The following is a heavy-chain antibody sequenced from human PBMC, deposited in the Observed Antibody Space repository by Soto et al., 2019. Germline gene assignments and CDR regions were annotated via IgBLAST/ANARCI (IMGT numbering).Heavy chain of an antibody. CDR3: MLTVNTSGGMDV. V-gene: IGHV3-49*04. CDR2: IRSKAYGGTT. Sequence: GGSLRLSCTASGFTFGDYAMSWVRQAPGKGLEWVGFIRSKAYGGTTEYAASVKGRFTISRDDSKSIAYLQMNSLKTEDTAVYYCMLTVNTSGGMDVWGQGTTVTVSS. J-gene: IGHJ6*02. CDR1: GFTFGDYA. D-gene: IGHD4-4*01.